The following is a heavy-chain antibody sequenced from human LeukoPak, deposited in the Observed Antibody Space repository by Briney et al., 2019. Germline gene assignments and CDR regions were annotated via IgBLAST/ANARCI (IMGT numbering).Heavy chain of an antibody. V-gene: IGHV1-58*02. CDR2: IVVGSGNT. D-gene: IGHD3-3*01. Sequence: SVKVSCKASGFTFNSSAMQWVRQARGQRLEWIGWIVVGSGNTNYAQKFQERVTITRDMSTSTAYMELSSLRSEDTAVYYCAADSVYDFWSGYSPRYGMDVWGQGTTVTVSS. J-gene: IGHJ6*02. CDR1: GFTFNSSA. CDR3: AADSVYDFWSGYSPRYGMDV.